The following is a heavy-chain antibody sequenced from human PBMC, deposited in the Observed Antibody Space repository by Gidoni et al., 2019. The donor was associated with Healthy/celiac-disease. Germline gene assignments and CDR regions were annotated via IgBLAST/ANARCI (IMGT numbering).Heavy chain of an antibody. CDR2: ISGSGGST. V-gene: IGHV3-23*01. CDR1: GFTFSSYA. CDR3: AKGGTTVVTPFGY. J-gene: IGHJ4*02. Sequence: EVQLLESGGGLVQTGGSLRLSCAASGFTFSSYAMSWVRQAPGKGLEWVPAISGSGGSTYSADSVKGRFTISRDNSKNTLYLQMNSLRAEDTAVYYCAKGGTTVVTPFGYWGQGTLVTVSS. D-gene: IGHD4-17*01.